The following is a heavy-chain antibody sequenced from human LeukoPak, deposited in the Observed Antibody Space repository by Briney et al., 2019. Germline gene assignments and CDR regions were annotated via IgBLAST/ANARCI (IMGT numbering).Heavy chain of an antibody. CDR3: ARDEGQLLFEY. D-gene: IGHD6-6*01. J-gene: IGHJ4*02. CDR1: GFTFSSYA. V-gene: IGHV3-30*03. CDR2: ISYDGSNK. Sequence: GGSLRLSCAASGFTFSSYAMHWVRQAPGKGLEWVAVISYDGSNKYYADSVKGRFSISRDNAKNSLYLQMNSLRAEDTAVYYCARDEGQLLFEYWGQGTLVTVSS.